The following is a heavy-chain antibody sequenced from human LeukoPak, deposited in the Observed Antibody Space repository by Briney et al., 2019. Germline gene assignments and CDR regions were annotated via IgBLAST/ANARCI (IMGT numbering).Heavy chain of an antibody. J-gene: IGHJ4*02. V-gene: IGHV4-34*01. CDR3: ARRKGAAGSDY. D-gene: IGHD6-13*01. CDR2: INHSGST. CDR1: GGSFSGYY. Sequence: SETLSLTCAVYGGSFSGYYWSWIRQPPGKGLEWIGEINHSGSTNYNPSLKSRVTISVDTSRNQFSLNLTSVTAADTAMYYCARRKGAAGSDYWGQGTLVTVSS.